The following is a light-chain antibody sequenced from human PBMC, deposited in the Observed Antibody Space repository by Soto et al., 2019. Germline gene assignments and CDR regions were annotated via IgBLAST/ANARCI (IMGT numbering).Light chain of an antibody. V-gene: IGKV1-5*03. J-gene: IGKJ2*01. Sequence: DIQMTQSPSTLSTSVGDRVTITCRASQSISTWLAWFQQKPGKAPKLLIYQASSLVSGVPSRFGGSGSGTEFTLTISSLQPDDFATYYCQQYNSYPYTFGQGTKLEIK. CDR1: QSISTW. CDR2: QAS. CDR3: QQYNSYPYT.